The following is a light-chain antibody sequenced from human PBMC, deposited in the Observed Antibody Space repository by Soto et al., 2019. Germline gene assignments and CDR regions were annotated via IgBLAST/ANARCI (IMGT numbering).Light chain of an antibody. CDR2: GAS. V-gene: IGKV3-15*01. CDR3: QQYNNWPRT. CDR1: QSVSSN. Sequence: EIVMTQSPVTLSVSPGERANLSCRASQSVSSNLAWYQQKPGQAPRLLIYGASTRATGIPARFSGSGSGTEFTLTISSLQSEDFAVYYCQQYNNWPRTFGQGTKVDIK. J-gene: IGKJ1*01.